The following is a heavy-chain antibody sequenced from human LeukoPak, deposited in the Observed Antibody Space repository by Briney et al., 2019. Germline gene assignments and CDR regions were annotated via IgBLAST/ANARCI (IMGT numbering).Heavy chain of an antibody. CDR3: ARDEYSSSSQWFDP. Sequence: SETLSLTCTVSGGSISSYYWSWIRQPPGKGLEWIGYIYYTGSTNYNPSLKSRVTISVDTSKNQFSLKLSSVTAADTAVYYCARDEYSSSSQWFDPWGQGTLVTVSS. CDR2: IYYTGST. CDR1: GGSISSYY. J-gene: IGHJ5*02. V-gene: IGHV4-59*01. D-gene: IGHD6-6*01.